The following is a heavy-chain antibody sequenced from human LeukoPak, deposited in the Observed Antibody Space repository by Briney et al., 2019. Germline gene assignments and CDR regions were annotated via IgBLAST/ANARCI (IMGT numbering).Heavy chain of an antibody. D-gene: IGHD1-26*01. CDR3: AKGGRDTSKYYFDY. J-gene: IGHJ4*02. CDR1: GFTFGTYG. V-gene: IGHV3-23*01. Sequence: PGGSLRLSCGASGFTFGTYGMTWVRQAPGKGPEWVSGISGSGDTTKYADSVKGRFTIFRDNSKNTLYLQMNSLRVEDTAVYYCAKGGRDTSKYYFDYWGQGTQVTVSS. CDR2: ISGSGDTT.